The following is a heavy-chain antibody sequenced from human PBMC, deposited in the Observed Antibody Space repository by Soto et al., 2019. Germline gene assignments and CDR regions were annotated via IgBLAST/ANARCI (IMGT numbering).Heavy chain of an antibody. CDR1: GYSFTGHH. CDR2: INPKSGGT. J-gene: IGHJ6*02. V-gene: IGHV1-2*04. D-gene: IGHD2-8*01. CDR3: ARGHSTDCSNGVCSFFYNHEMDV. Sequence: ASVKVSCKASGYSFTGHHIHWVRQAPEQGLEWLGRINPKSGGTSTAQKFQGWVTMTRDRSISTVYMELTRLRSDDTAVYFCARGHSTDCSNGVCSFFYNHEMDVWGQGTTVTVSS.